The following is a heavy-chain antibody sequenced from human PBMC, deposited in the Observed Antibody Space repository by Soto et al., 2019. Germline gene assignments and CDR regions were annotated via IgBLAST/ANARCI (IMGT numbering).Heavy chain of an antibody. V-gene: IGHV1-18*01. Sequence: SEKACSEASCDTFIIACNGWLLQAPQQWLEWMGGISGYNGNTHYAQKFQGRVTMTTDTSTSTAYLELRILISDDTAVYYCASGAYGAPPDYWGQGTLVTVSS. CDR1: CDTFIIAC. CDR3: ASGAYGAPPDY. D-gene: IGHD4-17*01. J-gene: IGHJ4*02. CDR2: ISGYNGNT.